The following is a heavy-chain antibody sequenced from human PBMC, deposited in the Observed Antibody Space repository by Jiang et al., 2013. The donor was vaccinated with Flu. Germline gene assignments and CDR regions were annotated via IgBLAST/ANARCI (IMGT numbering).Heavy chain of an antibody. D-gene: IGHD1-26*01. CDR2: IHFSGST. J-gene: IGHJ4*02. V-gene: IGHV4-59*08. Sequence: GSGLVKPSESLSLTCTVSGGSIRDYYWSWIRQPPGKGLEWIGYIHFSGSTTYNPSLRGRISMSVDMSTNHLSLRLNSVIATDTAVYYCARQWELLQFPLTTWGPGTLVTVSS. CDR3: ARQWELLQFPLTT. CDR1: GGSIRDYY.